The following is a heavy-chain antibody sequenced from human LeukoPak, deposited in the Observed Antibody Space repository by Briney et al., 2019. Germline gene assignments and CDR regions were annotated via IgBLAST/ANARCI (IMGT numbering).Heavy chain of an antibody. CDR2: IRSKAYGGTT. J-gene: IGHJ4*02. CDR1: GFTFGDYA. CDR3: TRGIVGATRYYFDY. D-gene: IGHD1-26*01. Sequence: GESLRLSCTASGFTFGDYAMSWFRQAPGKGLEWVGFIRSKAYGGTTEYAASVKGRFTISRDDSKSIAYLQMNSLKTEDTAVYYCTRGIVGATRYYFDYWGQGTLVTVSS. V-gene: IGHV3-49*03.